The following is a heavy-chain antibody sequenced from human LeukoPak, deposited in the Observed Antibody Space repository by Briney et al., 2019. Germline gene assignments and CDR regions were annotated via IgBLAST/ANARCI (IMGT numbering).Heavy chain of an antibody. D-gene: IGHD5-18*01. V-gene: IGHV4-59*01. Sequence: PSETLSLTCAVYGGSFSGYYWSWIRQPPGKGLEWIGYIYYSGSTNYNPSLKSRVTISVDTSKNQFSLKLSSVTAADTAVYYCARGGQLWDLDAFDIWGQGTMVTVSS. J-gene: IGHJ3*02. CDR2: IYYSGST. CDR3: ARGGQLWDLDAFDI. CDR1: GGSFSGYY.